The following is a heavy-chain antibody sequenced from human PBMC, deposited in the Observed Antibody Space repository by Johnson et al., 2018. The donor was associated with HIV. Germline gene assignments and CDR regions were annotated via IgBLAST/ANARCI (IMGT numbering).Heavy chain of an antibody. D-gene: IGHD3-10*01. Sequence: VQLVESGGGLVQPGGSLRLSCAASGFTFSSYGMHWVRQAPGKGLEWVSAISGSGGSTYYADSVKGRFTISRDNSKNTLHLQMNSLRAEDTAVYYCARAPGFSRAFDIWGQGTMVTVSS. CDR1: GFTFSSYG. CDR3: ARAPGFSRAFDI. CDR2: ISGSGGST. J-gene: IGHJ3*02. V-gene: IGHV3-23*04.